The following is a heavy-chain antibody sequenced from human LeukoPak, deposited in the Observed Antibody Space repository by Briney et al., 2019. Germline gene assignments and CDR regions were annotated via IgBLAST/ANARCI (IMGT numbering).Heavy chain of an antibody. CDR3: ARATNIPVAAGGNFDL. CDR2: ISYDGSNK. Sequence: GGSLRLSCSASGFTFSGYAMHWVRQAPGKGLEWVAFISYDGSNKYYADSVKGRLTFSRDNSKNTLYLQMNSLRAEDTAVYYCARATNIPVAAGGNFDLWGQGTLVTVSS. CDR1: GFTFSGYA. D-gene: IGHD6-19*01. V-gene: IGHV3-30*04. J-gene: IGHJ4*02.